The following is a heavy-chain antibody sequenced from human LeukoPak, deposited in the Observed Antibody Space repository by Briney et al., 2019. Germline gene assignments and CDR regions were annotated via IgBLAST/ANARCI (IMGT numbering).Heavy chain of an antibody. CDR1: GFTFNTYY. CDR2: INQAGSEK. J-gene: IGHJ4*02. Sequence: GGSLRLSCAASGFTFNTYYMSWVRQAPGKGLEWVANINQAGSEKYYVDSVKGRFTISRDNAKNSLYLQMNSLGADDTAVDYWAKSMIDELYYWVFWGQGTLVTVSS. CDR3: AKSMIDELYYWVF. V-gene: IGHV3-7*01. D-gene: IGHD3-22*01.